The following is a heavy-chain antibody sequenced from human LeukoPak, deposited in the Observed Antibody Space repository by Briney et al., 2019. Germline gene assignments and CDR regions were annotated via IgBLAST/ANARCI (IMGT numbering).Heavy chain of an antibody. V-gene: IGHV1-58*02. J-gene: IGHJ4*02. D-gene: IGHD4-17*01. CDR2: IVVGSGDT. CDR1: GFXFTTSA. CDR3: ASDYGDLKQSPFDY. Sequence: SVMVSCKASGFXFTTSAIQWVRQARGQRLEWIGWIVVGSGDTNYAQNFQERVAITRDLSTMTAYMELSSLRSEDTAVYYCASDYGDLKQSPFDYWGQGTLVTVSS.